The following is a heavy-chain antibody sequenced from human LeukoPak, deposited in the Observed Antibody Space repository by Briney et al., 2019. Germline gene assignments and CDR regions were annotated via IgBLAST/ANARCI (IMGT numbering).Heavy chain of an antibody. D-gene: IGHD5-18*01. Sequence: GGSLRLSCAASGFTFSTYSINWVRRAPGKGLEWVSYISSNNKTIYYADSVKGRFTISRDNAKNSLFLQMNSLRAEDTAMYYCARDLGYSASDYWGQGTLVTVSS. J-gene: IGHJ4*02. CDR1: GFTFSTYS. CDR3: ARDLGYSASDY. CDR2: ISSNNKTI. V-gene: IGHV3-48*04.